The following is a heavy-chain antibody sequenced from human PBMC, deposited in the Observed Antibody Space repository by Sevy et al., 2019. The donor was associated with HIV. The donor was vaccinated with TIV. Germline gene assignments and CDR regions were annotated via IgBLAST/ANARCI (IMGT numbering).Heavy chain of an antibody. CDR2: IGADGTKK. V-gene: IGHV3-33*03. J-gene: IGHJ5*02. Sequence: GVSLRLSCVASGFNLSPYDMHWLRQAPGKGLEWVAVIGADGTKKDYVDSVKGRFIISRDNSKNTMYLQMNTMRGEDTAVYYCAKEGYYYDSRTKDWFDPWGQGTLVTVSS. CDR1: GFNLSPYD. D-gene: IGHD3-22*01. CDR3: AKEGYYYDSRTKDWFDP.